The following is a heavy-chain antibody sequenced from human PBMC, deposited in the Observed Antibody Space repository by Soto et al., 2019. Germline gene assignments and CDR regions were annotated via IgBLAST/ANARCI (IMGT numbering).Heavy chain of an antibody. D-gene: IGHD6-13*01. CDR1: GGSISSYY. CDR2: IYYSGST. Sequence: SETLSLTCTVSGGSISSYYWSWIRQPPGKGLEWIGYIYYSGSTNYNPSLKSRVTISVDTSKNQFSLKLSSVTAADTAVYYCARDVRAAAGPHDYGMDLRGQGTKVTV. V-gene: IGHV4-59*01. J-gene: IGHJ6*01. CDR3: ARDVRAAAGPHDYGMDL.